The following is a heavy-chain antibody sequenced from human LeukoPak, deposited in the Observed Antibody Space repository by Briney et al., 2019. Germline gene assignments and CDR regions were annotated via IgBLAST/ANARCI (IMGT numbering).Heavy chain of an antibody. D-gene: IGHD3-3*01. J-gene: IGHJ3*02. CDR3: ARVSVGFLEWLLHDKCDAFDI. CDR1: GYTFTSYY. V-gene: IGHV1-2*06. CDR2: INPNRGGT. Sequence: ASVKVSCKASGYTFTSYYMHWVRQAPGQGLEWMGRINPNRGGTNYAQKFQGRVTMTRDTSISTAYMELSRLRSEDTAVYYCARVSVGFLEWLLHDKCDAFDIWGQGTMVTVSS.